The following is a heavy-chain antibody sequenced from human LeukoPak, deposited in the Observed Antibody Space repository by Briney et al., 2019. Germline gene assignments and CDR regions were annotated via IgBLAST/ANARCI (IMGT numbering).Heavy chain of an antibody. Sequence: SETLSLTCTVSGYSISSGYYWGWIRQPPGKGLEWIGSIYHSGSTYYNPSLKSRVTISVDTSKNQFSLKLSSVTAADTAVYYCARGWNYVEYYFDYWGQGTLVTVSS. V-gene: IGHV4-38-2*02. CDR1: GYSISSGYY. J-gene: IGHJ4*02. CDR2: IYHSGST. D-gene: IGHD1-7*01. CDR3: ARGWNYVEYYFDY.